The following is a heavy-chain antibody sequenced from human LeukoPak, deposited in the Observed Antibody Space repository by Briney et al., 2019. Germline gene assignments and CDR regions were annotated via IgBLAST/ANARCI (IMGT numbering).Heavy chain of an antibody. CDR3: ATRRAVDAFDI. J-gene: IGHJ3*02. CDR1: GFTVISNY. Sequence: PGGSLRLSCAASGFTVISNYMSWVRQAPGKGLEWVSAISGSGGSTYYADSVKGRFTISRDNSKNTLYLQMNSLRAEDTAVYYCATRRAVDAFDIWGQGTMVTVSS. D-gene: IGHD6-19*01. V-gene: IGHV3-23*01. CDR2: ISGSGGST.